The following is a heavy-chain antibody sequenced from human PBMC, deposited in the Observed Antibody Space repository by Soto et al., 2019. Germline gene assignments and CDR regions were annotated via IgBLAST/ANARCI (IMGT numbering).Heavy chain of an antibody. V-gene: IGHV3-23*01. CDR1: GFSFSSFA. CDR3: ARAEDDYGDQDHFDF. Sequence: EVQLLESGGGLVHPGESLRLSCEASGFSFSSFAMSWVRQAPGKGLEWVSGIGGSGSSTYYGDSVKGRFTISRDNSENTLYVQMNSLRVEDTAVYYCARAEDDYGDQDHFDFWGQGTLVTVSS. CDR2: IGGSGSST. J-gene: IGHJ4*02. D-gene: IGHD4-17*01.